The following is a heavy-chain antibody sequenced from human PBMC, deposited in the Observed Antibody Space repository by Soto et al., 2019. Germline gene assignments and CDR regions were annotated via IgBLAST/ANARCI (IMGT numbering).Heavy chain of an antibody. CDR2: ISSNGGST. J-gene: IGHJ4*02. V-gene: IGHV3-64D*08. D-gene: IGHD1-20*01. CDR1: GFTFSSYA. CDR3: VKGPITGNIALTGYYFDY. Sequence: PGGSLRLSCSASGFTFSSYAMHWVRQAPGKGLEYVSAISSNGGSTYYADSVKGRFTISRDNSKNTLYLQMSSLRAEDTAVYYCVKGPITGNIALTGYYFDYWGQGTLVTVSS.